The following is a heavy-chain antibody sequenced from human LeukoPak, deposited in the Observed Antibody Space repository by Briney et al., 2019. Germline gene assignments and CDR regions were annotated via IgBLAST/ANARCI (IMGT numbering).Heavy chain of an antibody. J-gene: IGHJ4*02. CDR3: ARDRELGY. V-gene: IGHV4-59*01. CDR2: IYNSGST. D-gene: IGHD3-10*01. CDR1: SDSISIYY. Sequence: SETLSLTCTVSSDSISIYYWSWIRQPPGKGLEWIGYIYNSGSTNYNPSLKSRVTISVDTSKNQFPLKLTSVTAADTAVYYCARDRELGYWGQGTLVTVSS.